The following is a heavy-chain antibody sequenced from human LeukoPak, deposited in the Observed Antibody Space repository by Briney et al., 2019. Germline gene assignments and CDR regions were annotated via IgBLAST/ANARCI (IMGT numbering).Heavy chain of an antibody. Sequence: GGSLRLSCAASGFTFSSYAMSWVRQAPGKGLEWVSGVSGSCDSSSHADSVKDRFTISGDNSKNTLYLQMNSLRAEDTAVYYCAKETVVVVAATPDAFDIWGQGTMVTV. D-gene: IGHD2-15*01. V-gene: IGHV3-23*01. J-gene: IGHJ3*02. CDR2: VSGSCDSS. CDR1: GFTFSSYA. CDR3: AKETVVVVAATPDAFDI.